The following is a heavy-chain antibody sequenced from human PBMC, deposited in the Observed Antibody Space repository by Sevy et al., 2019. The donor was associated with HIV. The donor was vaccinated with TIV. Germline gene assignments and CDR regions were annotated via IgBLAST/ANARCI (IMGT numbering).Heavy chain of an antibody. J-gene: IGHJ4*02. V-gene: IGHV3-66*01. CDR2: IYSDGST. D-gene: IGHD3-3*01. CDR1: GFSVNSNY. Sequence: GGSLRLSCAASGFSVNSNYMTWVRQAPGKGLDWVSIIYSDGSTKYADALKGRFTISRDNSKNTMYLQMNSLRVEDTAVYYCARGGTIFGLVRHYFDYWGQGTLVTVSS. CDR3: ARGGTIFGLVRHYFDY.